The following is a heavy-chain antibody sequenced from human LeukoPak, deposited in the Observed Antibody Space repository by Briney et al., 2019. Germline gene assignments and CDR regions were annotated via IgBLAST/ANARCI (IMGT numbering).Heavy chain of an antibody. CDR1: GYTFTSYA. J-gene: IGHJ4*02. CDR2: INPISGGT. V-gene: IGHV1-2*02. Sequence: ASVKVSCKASGYTFTSYAMNWVRQAPGQGLEWMGWINPISGGTKYVQEFQGRVTMTRDTSISTAYMELSRLRSDDTAVYYCARVSSPYYFDIWGQGTLVTVSS. CDR3: ARVSSPYYFDI. D-gene: IGHD6-6*01.